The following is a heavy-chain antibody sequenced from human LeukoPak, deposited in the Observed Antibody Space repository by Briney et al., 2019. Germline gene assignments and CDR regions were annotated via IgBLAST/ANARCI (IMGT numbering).Heavy chain of an antibody. V-gene: IGHV1-69*13. J-gene: IGHJ4*02. D-gene: IGHD2-21*01. CDR2: IIPIFGTA. Sequence: SVKVSCKASGGTFSSYAISWVRQAPGQGLEWMGGIIPIFGTASYAQKFQGRVTITADESTSTAYMELSSLRSEDTAVYYCARDPRSYCGGDCYFRYWGQGTLVTVSS. CDR3: ARDPRSYCGGDCYFRY. CDR1: GGTFSSYA.